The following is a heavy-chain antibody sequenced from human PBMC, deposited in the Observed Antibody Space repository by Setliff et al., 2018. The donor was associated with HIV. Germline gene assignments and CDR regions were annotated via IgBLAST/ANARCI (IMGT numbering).Heavy chain of an antibody. V-gene: IGHV3-13*01. CDR1: GFTFSSYS. CDR2: IGTAGDT. Sequence: PGGSLRLSCAASGFTFSSYSMNWVRQATGKGLEWVSAIGTAGDTYYPGSVKGRFTISRDNSKNSLYLQMNSLRAEDTAVYYCARDPAAYSSDWFHYDNSAYYHFDYWGQGTLVSVSS. J-gene: IGHJ4*02. D-gene: IGHD3-22*01. CDR3: ARDPAAYSSDWFHYDNSAYYHFDY.